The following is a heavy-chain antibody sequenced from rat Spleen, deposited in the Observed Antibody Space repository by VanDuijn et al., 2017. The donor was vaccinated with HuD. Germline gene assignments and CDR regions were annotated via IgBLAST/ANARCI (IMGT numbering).Heavy chain of an antibody. CDR1: GFIFSNFG. CDR3: TRDVAAY. V-gene: IGHV5-19*01. J-gene: IGHJ3*01. CDR2: ISPNGGST. Sequence: EVQLVESGGGLVQPGRSLKLSCTASGFIFSNFGMHWIRQAPTKGLEWVASISPNGGSTYYRDSVKGRFTISRDIAKRTLYLQMNSLRSEDTATYYCTRDVAAYWGQGTLVTVSS.